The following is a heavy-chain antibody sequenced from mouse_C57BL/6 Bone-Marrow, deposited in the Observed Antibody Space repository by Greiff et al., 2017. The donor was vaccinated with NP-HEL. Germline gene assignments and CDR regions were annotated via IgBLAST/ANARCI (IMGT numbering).Heavy chain of an antibody. CDR3: TTWETTGVAKDY. J-gene: IGHJ2*01. Sequence: VQLQQSGAELVRPGASVKLSCTASGFNIKDDYMHWVKQRPEQGLEWIGWIDPENGDTEYASKFQGKATITADTSSNTAYLQLSSLTSEDTAVYYCTTWETTGVAKDYWGQGTTLTVSS. CDR2: IDPENGDT. V-gene: IGHV14-4*01. D-gene: IGHD1-1*01. CDR1: GFNIKDDY.